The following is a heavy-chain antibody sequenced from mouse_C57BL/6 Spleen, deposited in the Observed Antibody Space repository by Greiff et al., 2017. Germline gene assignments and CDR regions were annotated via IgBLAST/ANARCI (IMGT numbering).Heavy chain of an antibody. V-gene: IGHV1-66*01. CDR2: IYPGSGNT. Sequence: QVQLKQSGPELVKPGASVKISCKASGYSFTSYYIHWVKQRPGQGLEWIGWIYPGSGNTKYNEKFKGKATLTADTSSSTAYMQLSSLTSEDSAVYYCARERDDYAMDYWGQGTSVTVSS. J-gene: IGHJ4*01. D-gene: IGHD2-3*01. CDR3: ARERDDYAMDY. CDR1: GYSFTSYY.